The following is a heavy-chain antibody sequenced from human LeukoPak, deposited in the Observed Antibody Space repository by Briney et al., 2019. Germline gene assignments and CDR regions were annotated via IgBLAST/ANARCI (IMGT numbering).Heavy chain of an antibody. V-gene: IGHV3-72*01. CDR3: ARDVSNGFLERYWYFDL. Sequence: PGGSLRLXCAASGFTFSDHYMDWVRLAPGKGLESVGRTRNKANSYTTEYAASVKGRFTISRDDSKNSLYLQMNSLKTEDTAVYYCARDVSNGFLERYWYFDLWGRGTLVTVSS. J-gene: IGHJ2*01. D-gene: IGHD3-3*01. CDR1: GFTFSDHY. CDR2: TRNKANSYTT.